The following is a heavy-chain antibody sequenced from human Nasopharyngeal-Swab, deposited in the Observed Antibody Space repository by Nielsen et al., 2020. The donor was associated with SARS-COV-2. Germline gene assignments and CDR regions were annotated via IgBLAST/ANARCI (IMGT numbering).Heavy chain of an antibody. V-gene: IGHV3-53*04. CDR3: ARDVSSGWFGYGMDV. CDR1: GFTVSSNY. J-gene: IGHJ6*02. D-gene: IGHD6-19*01. Sequence: GGSLRLSCAASGFTVSSNYMSWVRQAPGKGLEWVSVIYSGGSTYYADSVKGRFTISRHNSKNTLYLQMNSLRAEDTAVYYCARDVSSGWFGYGMDVWGQGTTVTVSS. CDR2: IYSGGST.